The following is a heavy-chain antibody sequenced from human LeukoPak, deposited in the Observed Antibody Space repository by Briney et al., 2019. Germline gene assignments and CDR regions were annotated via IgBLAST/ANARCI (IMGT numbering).Heavy chain of an antibody. CDR1: KLRVTRND. CDR3: ARGLMGGYPHFDY. D-gene: IGHD2-8*01. V-gene: IGHV3-20*04. Sequence: GGSLRLSCAASKLRVTRNDMRCVRQAPGKGLEWVSNINWNGNNIGYADSLRGRFTISRDNAKNSLYLQMNSLRAEDTALYYCARGLMGGYPHFDYWGQGTLVTVSS. J-gene: IGHJ4*02. CDR2: INWNGNNI.